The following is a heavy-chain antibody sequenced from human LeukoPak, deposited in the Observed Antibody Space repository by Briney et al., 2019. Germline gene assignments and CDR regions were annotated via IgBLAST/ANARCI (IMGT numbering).Heavy chain of an antibody. V-gene: IGHV3-74*01. CDR1: GFTFSSYW. Sequence: GGCQRLSCASYGFTFSSYWMHWVRQAPGKWLVWVSRIYSEEDNTNYADSVKGRFTIPRDNAKNTLNLQMSSLRAEDTADYCARATIAAAGRALDYWGQRTLVSVSS. D-gene: IGHD6-25*01. CDR3: ARATIAAAGRALDY. CDR2: IYSEEDNT. J-gene: IGHJ4*02.